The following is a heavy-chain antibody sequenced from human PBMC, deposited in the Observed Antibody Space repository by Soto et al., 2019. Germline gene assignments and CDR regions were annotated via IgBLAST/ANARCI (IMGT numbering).Heavy chain of an antibody. CDR1: GGSISSGGYS. CDR2: IYHSGST. CDR3: ARSFYDSSGYALPDDAFDI. J-gene: IGHJ3*02. D-gene: IGHD3-22*01. V-gene: IGHV4-30-2*01. Sequence: SETLSLTCAVSGGSISSGGYSWSWIRQPPGKGLEWIGYIYHSGSTYYNPSLKSRVTISVDRSKNQFSLKLSSVTAADTAVYYCARSFYDSSGYALPDDAFDIWGQGTMVTVSS.